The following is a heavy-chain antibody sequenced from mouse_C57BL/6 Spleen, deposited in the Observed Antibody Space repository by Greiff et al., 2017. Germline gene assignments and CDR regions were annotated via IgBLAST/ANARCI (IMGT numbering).Heavy chain of an antibody. CDR3: ARGYYGDYFGY. D-gene: IGHD1-1*01. V-gene: IGHV3-6*01. CDR1: GYSITSGYY. Sequence: EVQLVESGPGLVKPSQSLSLTCSVTGYSITSGYYWNWIRQFPGNKLEWMGYISYDGSNNYNPSLKNRISITRDTSKNQFFLKLNSVTTEDTATYYCARGYYGDYFGYWGQGTTLTVAS. CDR2: ISYDGSN. J-gene: IGHJ2*01.